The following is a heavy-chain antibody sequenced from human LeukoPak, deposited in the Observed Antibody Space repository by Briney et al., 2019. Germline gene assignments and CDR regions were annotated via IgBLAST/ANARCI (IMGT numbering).Heavy chain of an antibody. V-gene: IGHV1-2*02. Sequence: ASVKVSCKASGYSFADYYMHWVRQAPGQGLEWMGWINPKSGGTNEAQKFHDRVTMTRDTSIRTAYMEVSRLRSDDTAVYYCARSPDSSGYIDPSYYYYYMDVWGKGTTVTVSS. CDR3: ARSPDSSGYIDPSYYYYYMDV. J-gene: IGHJ6*03. CDR2: INPKSGGT. CDR1: GYSFADYY. D-gene: IGHD3-22*01.